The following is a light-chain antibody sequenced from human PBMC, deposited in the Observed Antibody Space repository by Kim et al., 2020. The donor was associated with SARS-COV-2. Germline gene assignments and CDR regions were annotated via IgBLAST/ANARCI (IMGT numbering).Light chain of an antibody. CDR3: QQSYSTPPT. CDR1: QSISSY. Sequence: DIQMTQSPSSLSASVGDTVTITCRASQSISSYLNWYQRKPGKAPKLLIYAASSLQSGVTSRFSGSGSGTAFILIITSLQPEDFATYYCQQSYSTPPTFGQGTKVDIK. CDR2: AAS. J-gene: IGKJ1*01. V-gene: IGKV1-39*01.